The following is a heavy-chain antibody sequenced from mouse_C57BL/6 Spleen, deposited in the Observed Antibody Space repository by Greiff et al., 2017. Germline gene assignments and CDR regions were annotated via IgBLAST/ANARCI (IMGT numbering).Heavy chain of an antibody. CDR1: GFTFSDYG. V-gene: IGHV5-17*01. Sequence: EVKLVESGGGLVKPGGSLKLSCAASGFTFSDYGMHWFRRAPEKGLEWVAYISSGSSTIYYADTVKGRFTISRDNAKNTLFLQMTSLRSEDTAMYYCASAFYGEGAMDYWGQGTSVTVSS. D-gene: IGHD1-1*01. CDR2: ISSGSSTI. CDR3: ASAFYGEGAMDY. J-gene: IGHJ4*01.